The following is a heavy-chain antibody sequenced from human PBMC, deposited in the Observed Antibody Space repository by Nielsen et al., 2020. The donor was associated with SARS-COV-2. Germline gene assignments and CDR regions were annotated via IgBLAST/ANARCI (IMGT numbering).Heavy chain of an antibody. CDR1: GFTFSSSD. V-gene: IGHV3-23*01. D-gene: IGHD4-17*01. CDR2: ISGSGGST. Sequence: GESLKISCAASGFTFSSSDMSWVRQAPGKGLEWVSAISGSGGSTYYADSVKGRFTISRDNSKNTLYLQMNSLRAEDTAVYYCAKAMTTEKNDAFDIWGQGTMVTVSS. CDR3: AKAMTTEKNDAFDI. J-gene: IGHJ3*02.